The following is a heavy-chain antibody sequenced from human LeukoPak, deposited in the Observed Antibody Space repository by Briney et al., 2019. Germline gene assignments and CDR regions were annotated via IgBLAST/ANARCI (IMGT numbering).Heavy chain of an antibody. D-gene: IGHD1-7*01. J-gene: IGHJ4*02. Sequence: GGSLRLSCAASGLTFSSNGMNWVRQAPGKGLEWVSAISGSGGSTYYADSVKGRLTISRDNSKNTLYLQMNSLRAEDTAVYYCAKVGTGTTSSPNFDYWGQGTLVTVSS. CDR2: ISGSGGST. V-gene: IGHV3-23*01. CDR3: AKVGTGTTSSPNFDY. CDR1: GLTFSSNG.